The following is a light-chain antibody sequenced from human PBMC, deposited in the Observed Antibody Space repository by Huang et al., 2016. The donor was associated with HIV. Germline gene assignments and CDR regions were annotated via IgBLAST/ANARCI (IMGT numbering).Light chain of an antibody. Sequence: DIVMTQTPLFLSVTPGEPASISCTASQGLFNGDDGDIHLDWYVQKPGQSPHLLIYTLSFRASGVPARFIGDGAGSDFTLKITRVEAEDAGVYYCMQRLQFPYTFGQGTK. J-gene: IGKJ2*01. V-gene: IGKV2-40*01. CDR3: MQRLQFPYT. CDR2: TLS. CDR1: QGLFNGDDGDIH.